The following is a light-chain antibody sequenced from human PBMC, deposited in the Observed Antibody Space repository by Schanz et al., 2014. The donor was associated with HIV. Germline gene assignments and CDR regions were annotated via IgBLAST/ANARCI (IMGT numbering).Light chain of an antibody. J-gene: IGKJ1*01. V-gene: IGKV3-20*01. CDR1: QSVSSSY. CDR2: DAS. Sequence: EIVLTQSPGTLSLSPGERATLSCRASQSVSSSYLAWYQQKPGQAPRLLIYDASSRAAGIPDRFSGSGSGTDFTLTISRLEPEDFATYYCQHYNSDSWTFGQGTNVEIK. CDR3: QHYNSDSWT.